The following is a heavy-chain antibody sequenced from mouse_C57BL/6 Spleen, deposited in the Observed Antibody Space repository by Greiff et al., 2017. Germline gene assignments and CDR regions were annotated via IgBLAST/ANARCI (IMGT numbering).Heavy chain of an antibody. D-gene: IGHD1-1*01. V-gene: IGHV1-15*01. CDR3: TYGSSGGFAY. CDR1: GYTFTDYE. J-gene: IGHJ3*01. CDR2: IDPETGGT. Sequence: VQLQQPGAELVRPGASVTLSCKASGYTFTDYEMHWVKQTPVHGLEWIGAIDPETGGTAYNQKFKGKAILTADKSSSTAYMELRSLTSEDSAVYYCTYGSSGGFAYWGQGTLGTVSA.